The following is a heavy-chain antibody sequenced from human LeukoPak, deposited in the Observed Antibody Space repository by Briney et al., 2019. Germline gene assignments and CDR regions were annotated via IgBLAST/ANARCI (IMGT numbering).Heavy chain of an antibody. Sequence: ASVKVSCKVSGYTLTELSMHWVRQAPGKGLEWMGGFDPEDGETIYAQKFQGRVTMTEDTSTDTAYMQLSSLRSEDTAVYYCATGRQLLAPGDAFDILGQGTMVTVSS. CDR1: GYTLTELS. D-gene: IGHD6-19*01. CDR2: FDPEDGET. CDR3: ATGRQLLAPGDAFDI. V-gene: IGHV1-24*01. J-gene: IGHJ3*02.